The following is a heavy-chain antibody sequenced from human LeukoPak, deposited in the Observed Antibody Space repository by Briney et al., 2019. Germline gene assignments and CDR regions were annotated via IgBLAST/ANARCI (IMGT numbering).Heavy chain of an antibody. CDR3: ARGCSSISCYVGFDN. V-gene: IGHV1-2*02. CDR1: GYTFTGYY. J-gene: IGHJ4*02. D-gene: IGHD2-2*01. CDR2: INPNSGGT. Sequence: GASVKVSCKASGYTFTGYYMHWVRQAPGQGLEWMGWINPNSGGTNYAQKFQGRVTMTTDTSTSTAYMELRSLKSDDTAIYYCARGCSSISCYVGFDNWGQGTLVTVSS.